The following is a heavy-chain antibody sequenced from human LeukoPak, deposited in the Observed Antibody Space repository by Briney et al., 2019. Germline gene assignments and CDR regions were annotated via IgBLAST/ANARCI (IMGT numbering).Heavy chain of an antibody. V-gene: IGHV4-30-2*06. CDR1: GGSISGGGYS. D-gene: IGHD1-26*01. CDR3: ARSGSYFSFDI. Sequence: SEILSLTCAVSGGSISGGGYSWSWIRQSPGKGLEWIGYIYQSGSTYYNPSLKSRVTISVDRSKNQFSLKLSSLTAADTAVYYCARSGSYFSFDIWGQGTMVTVSS. J-gene: IGHJ3*02. CDR2: IYQSGST.